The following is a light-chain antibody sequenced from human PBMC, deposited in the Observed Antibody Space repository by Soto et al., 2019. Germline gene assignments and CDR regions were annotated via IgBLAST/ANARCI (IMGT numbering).Light chain of an antibody. CDR3: QSYDNSLNTVL. J-gene: IGLJ2*01. V-gene: IGLV1-40*01. CDR1: SSNIGATYG. CDR2: GST. Sequence: QSVLTQPPSVSGAPGQRVTISCAGSSSNIGATYGVHWYQQLPGTAPKLLIYGSTNRPSGVPDRFSGSKSGASASLAITGLQAEDEAHYYCQSYDNSLNTVLFGGGTKLTVL.